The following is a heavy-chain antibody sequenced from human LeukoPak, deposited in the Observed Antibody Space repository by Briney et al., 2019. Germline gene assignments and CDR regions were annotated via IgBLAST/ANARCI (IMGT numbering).Heavy chain of an antibody. D-gene: IGHD2-2*01. J-gene: IGHJ5*02. CDR3: ARKGVYCSSTSCHHWFDP. CDR1: GYTLTGYY. Sequence: ASVKVSCKASGYTLTGYYMRWVRQAPGQGLEWMGWINPNSGGTNYAQKFQGRVTMTRDTSISTAYMELSRLRSDDTAVYYCARKGVYCSSTSCHHWFDPWGQGTLVTVSS. CDR2: INPNSGGT. V-gene: IGHV1-2*02.